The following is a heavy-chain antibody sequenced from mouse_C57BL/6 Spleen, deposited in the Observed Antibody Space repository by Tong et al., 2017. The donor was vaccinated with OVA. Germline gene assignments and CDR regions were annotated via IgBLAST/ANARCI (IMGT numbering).Heavy chain of an antibody. CDR2: ISSGGSYT. CDR3: ARHDGNYWYFDV. Sequence: EVQLQESGGGLVQPGGSLKLSCAASGFTFSSYGMSWVRQTPDKRLEWVATISSGGSYTYYPDSVKGRFTISRDNAKNTLYLQMSSLRSEDTALYYCARHDGNYWYFDVWGAGTTVTVSS. D-gene: IGHD2-1*01. J-gene: IGHJ1*01. V-gene: IGHV5-6*01. CDR1: GFTFSSYG.